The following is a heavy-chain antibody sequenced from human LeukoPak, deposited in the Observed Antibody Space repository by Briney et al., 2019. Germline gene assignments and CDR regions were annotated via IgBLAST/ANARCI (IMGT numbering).Heavy chain of an antibody. D-gene: IGHD1-20*01. CDR3: ARDINWNDLDF. CDR1: GFTFSNSW. CDR2: IKQDGSEK. V-gene: IGHV3-7*05. Sequence: GGSLRLSCAASGFTFSNSWMSWIRQAPGQGLEWVANIKQDGSEKYYVDSVKGRFTISRDNAKNSLYLQMNSLRAEDTAMYYCARDINWNDLDFWGQGSLATVSS. J-gene: IGHJ4*02.